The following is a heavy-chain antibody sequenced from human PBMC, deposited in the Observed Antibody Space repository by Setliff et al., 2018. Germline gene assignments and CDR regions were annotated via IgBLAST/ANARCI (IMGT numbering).Heavy chain of an antibody. D-gene: IGHD5-12*01. CDR3: ARNPDFLQYSFDL. Sequence: KLPETLPLTCTVSGGSISNSTFYWGWIRQPPGKGLEWIGSINYYGSIFDDGTTYSTYYNPSLKSRATISIDTSKSQFSLKLSSMTAADTALYYCARNPDFLQYSFDLWGRGTLVTVSS. CDR2: INYYGSIFDDGTTYST. CDR1: GGSISNSTFY. V-gene: IGHV4-39*07. J-gene: IGHJ2*01.